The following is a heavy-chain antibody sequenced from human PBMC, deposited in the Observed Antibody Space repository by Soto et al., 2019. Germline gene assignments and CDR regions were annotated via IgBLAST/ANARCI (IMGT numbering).Heavy chain of an antibody. V-gene: IGHV3-23*01. J-gene: IGHJ4*02. D-gene: IGHD6-13*01. CDR2: ISGSGGST. CDR1: GFTFSSYA. CDR3: AKIVPPDGSWYEGHFDY. Sequence: PVGSLRLSCAASGFTFSSYAMSWVRQAPGKGLEWVSAISGSGGSTYYADSVKGRFTISRDNSKNTLYLQMNSLRAEDTAVYYCAKIVPPDGSWYEGHFDYWGQGTLVTVSS.